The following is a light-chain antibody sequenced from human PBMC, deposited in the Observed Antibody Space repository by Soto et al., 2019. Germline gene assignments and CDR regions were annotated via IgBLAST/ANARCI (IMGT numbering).Light chain of an antibody. CDR3: AAWDGSLNNVL. CDR2: ANN. CDR1: GSSIGTNT. V-gene: IGLV1-44*01. Sequence: QSVLTQPPSASGTPGQRVSISCSGSGSSIGTNTVNWYRQLPGTAPKLPIYANNQRPSGVPDRFSGSKSGTSASLAISGLQSEDEAEYYCAAWDGSLNNVLFGGGTKVTVL. J-gene: IGLJ2*01.